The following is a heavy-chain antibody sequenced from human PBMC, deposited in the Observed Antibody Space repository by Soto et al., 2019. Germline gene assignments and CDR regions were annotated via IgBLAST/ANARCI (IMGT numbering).Heavy chain of an antibody. CDR2: ISNSGGST. J-gene: IGHJ3*02. Sequence: LRLSCAASGFIFSTYAMNWVRQAPGKGLEWVSAISNSGGSTFYAESVRGRFTISRDNSIKTLYLQMRSLRTEDTAVYYCAHPRGYGVFDAVDIWGQGTMVTVSS. CDR1: GFIFSTYA. CDR3: AHPRGYGVFDAVDI. D-gene: IGHD4-17*01. V-gene: IGHV3-23*01.